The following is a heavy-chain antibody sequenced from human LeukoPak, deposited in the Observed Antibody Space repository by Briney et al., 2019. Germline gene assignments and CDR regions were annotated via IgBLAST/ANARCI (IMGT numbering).Heavy chain of an antibody. CDR2: IYSSGNT. CDR1: GGSISGYC. J-gene: IGHJ4*02. CDR3: GRHSGYGRVWFDY. D-gene: IGHD5-12*01. V-gene: IGHV4-59*08. Sequence: SETLSLTCTVSGGSISGYCWSWIRQPPGQGLEWVGYIYSSGNTYYNPSLKSRITVSVDTSKNQLSLKLSSVTAVDTAVYYGGRHSGYGRVWFDYGGQGTLVTVSS.